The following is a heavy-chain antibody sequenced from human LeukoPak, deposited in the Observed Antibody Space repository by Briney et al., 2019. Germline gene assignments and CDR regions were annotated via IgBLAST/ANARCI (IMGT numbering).Heavy chain of an antibody. V-gene: IGHV4-34*01. D-gene: IGHD2-21*01. CDR3: ARVRRLGAFDI. J-gene: IGHJ3*02. Sequence: SETLSLTCAVYGGSFSGYYWSWIRQPPGKGLEWIGEINHSGSTNYNPSLKSRVTISVDTSKNQFSLKLSSVTAADTAVYYCARVRRLGAFDIWGQGTMVTVSS. CDR2: INHSGST. CDR1: GGSFSGYY.